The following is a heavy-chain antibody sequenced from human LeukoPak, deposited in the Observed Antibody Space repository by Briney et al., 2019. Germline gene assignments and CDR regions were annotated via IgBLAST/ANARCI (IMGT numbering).Heavy chain of an antibody. V-gene: IGHV3-30*04. CDR2: ISYDGSNK. D-gene: IGHD1-26*01. J-gene: IGHJ6*03. CDR1: GVTFSNYA. CDR3: ARGQRAHVEWPYYMDV. Sequence: GGSLRHSCAASGVTFSNYARHWVRQAPGKGLEWVAVISYDGSNKYYADSVKGRFTISRDNSKNTLYLQMNSLRADDTAVYYCARGQRAHVEWPYYMDVWGKGTTVTVSS.